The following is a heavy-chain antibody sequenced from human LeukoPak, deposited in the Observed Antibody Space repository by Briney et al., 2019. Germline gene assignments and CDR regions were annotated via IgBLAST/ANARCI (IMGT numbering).Heavy chain of an antibody. V-gene: IGHV1-2*02. CDR3: ARVDCSGGSCSTFVNCYGMDV. Sequence: ASVKVSCKASGYTCTGNCMHWVRHAPGQGLEWMGWINPNSGGTNYAQKFQGRVTMTRDTSISTAYMELSRLRSADTDVYYCARVDCSGGSCSTFVNCYGMDVWGQGTTVTVSS. D-gene: IGHD2-15*01. CDR2: INPNSGGT. CDR1: GYTCTGNC. J-gene: IGHJ6*02.